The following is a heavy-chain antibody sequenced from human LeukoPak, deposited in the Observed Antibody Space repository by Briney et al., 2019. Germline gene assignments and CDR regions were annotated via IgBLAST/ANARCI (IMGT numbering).Heavy chain of an antibody. J-gene: IGHJ5*02. Sequence: SETLSLTCIVYGGSFSGYYWSWIRQPPGKGLEWIGEINHGGSTNYNPSLKSRVTISVDTSKNQFSLKLSSVTAADTAVYYCARHGRYCSGGSCYLAGFDPWGQGTLVTVSS. D-gene: IGHD2-15*01. CDR3: ARHGRYCSGGSCYLAGFDP. V-gene: IGHV4-34*01. CDR1: GGSFSGYY. CDR2: INHGGST.